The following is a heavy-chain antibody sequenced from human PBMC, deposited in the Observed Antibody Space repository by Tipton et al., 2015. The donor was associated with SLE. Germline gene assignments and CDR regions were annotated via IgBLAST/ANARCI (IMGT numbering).Heavy chain of an antibody. V-gene: IGHV4-61*01. CDR1: GGSISSSSYY. CDR3: ARDSSRYYDSSGFDY. J-gene: IGHJ4*02. Sequence: TLSLTCTVSGGSISSSSYYWSWIRQPPGKGLEWIGYIYYSGSTNYNPSLKSRVTISVDTSKNQFSLKLSSVTAADTAVYYCARDSSRYYDSSGFDYWGQGTLVTVSS. CDR2: IYYSGST. D-gene: IGHD3-22*01.